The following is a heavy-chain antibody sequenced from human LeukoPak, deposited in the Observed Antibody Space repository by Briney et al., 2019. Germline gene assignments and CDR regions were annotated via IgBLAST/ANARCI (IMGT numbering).Heavy chain of an antibody. CDR3: ARGRNVVATSGYFDY. CDR2: INSDGSST. Sequence: GGSLRLSCAASGFTFSSYWMHWVRQAPGKGLVWVSRINSDGSSTSYADSVKGRFTISRDNAKNTLYVEMNSLRAEDTAVYYCARGRNVVATSGYFDYWGQGTLVTVSS. J-gene: IGHJ4*02. D-gene: IGHD5-12*01. CDR1: GFTFSSYW. V-gene: IGHV3-74*01.